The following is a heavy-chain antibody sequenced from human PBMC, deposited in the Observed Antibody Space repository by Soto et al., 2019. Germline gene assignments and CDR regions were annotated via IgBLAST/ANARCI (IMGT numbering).Heavy chain of an antibody. J-gene: IGHJ6*02. CDR1: GYTFTGYY. Sequence: ASVKVSCKASGYTFTGYYMHWVRQAPGQGLEWMGWINPNSGGTNYAQKFQGRVAMTRDTSISTAYMELSRLRSDDTAVYYCARGDIVVERSMDVWGQGTTVTVSS. D-gene: IGHD2-2*01. CDR2: INPNSGGT. V-gene: IGHV1-2*02. CDR3: ARGDIVVERSMDV.